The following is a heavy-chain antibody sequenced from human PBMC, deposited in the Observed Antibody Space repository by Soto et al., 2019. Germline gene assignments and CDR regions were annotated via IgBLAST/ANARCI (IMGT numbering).Heavy chain of an antibody. D-gene: IGHD5-18*01. CDR1: GFTFSSYA. V-gene: IGHV3-23*01. Sequence: GGSRRLSCAASGFTFSSYATSWVRQAPGKGLEWISSISDTGGNTYYADSMKGRFTISRDNSKNSLSLQMTNLRAEDTAVFCCARENSVQAWLVLFGHWGLGTLVTVSS. CDR2: ISDTGGNT. J-gene: IGHJ1*01. CDR3: ARENSVQAWLVLFGH.